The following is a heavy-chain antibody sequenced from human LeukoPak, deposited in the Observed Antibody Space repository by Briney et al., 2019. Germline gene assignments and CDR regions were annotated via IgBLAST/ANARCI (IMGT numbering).Heavy chain of an antibody. D-gene: IGHD1-1*01. V-gene: IGHV1-18*01. CDR2: ISAYNGNT. CDR3: ARTRYNWKVFDP. J-gene: IGHJ5*02. Sequence: ASVKVSCKASGYTFTSYGISWVRQAPGQGLEWMGWISAYNGNTNYAQKLQGRVTMTTDASTSTAYMELRSLRSDDTAVYYCARTRYNWKVFDPWGQGTLVTVSS. CDR1: GYTFTSYG.